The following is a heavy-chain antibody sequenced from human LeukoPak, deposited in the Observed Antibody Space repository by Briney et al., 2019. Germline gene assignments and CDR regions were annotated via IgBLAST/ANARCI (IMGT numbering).Heavy chain of an antibody. V-gene: IGHV1-69*13. CDR1: GGTFSSYA. CDR2: IIPIFGTA. D-gene: IGHD1-26*01. Sequence: SVKVSCKASGGTFSSYAISWVRQAPGQGLEWMGGIIPIFGTANYAQKFQGRVTITADESTSTAYMELSSLRSEDTAVYYCCIVGAEYNWFDPWGQGTLVTVSS. CDR3: CIVGAEYNWFDP. J-gene: IGHJ5*02.